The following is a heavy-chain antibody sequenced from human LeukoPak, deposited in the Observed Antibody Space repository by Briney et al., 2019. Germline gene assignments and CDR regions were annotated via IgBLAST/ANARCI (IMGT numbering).Heavy chain of an antibody. CDR3: ARASRGYCSSTSCYAAHFDY. CDR1: GGTFSSYA. V-gene: IGHV1-69*13. Sequence: GASVKVSFKASGGTFSSYAISWVRQAPGQGLGWMGGIIPIFGTANYAQKFQGRVTITADESTSTAYMELSSLRSEDTAVYYCARASRGYCSSTSCYAAHFDYWGQGTLVTVSS. J-gene: IGHJ4*02. CDR2: IIPIFGTA. D-gene: IGHD2-2*01.